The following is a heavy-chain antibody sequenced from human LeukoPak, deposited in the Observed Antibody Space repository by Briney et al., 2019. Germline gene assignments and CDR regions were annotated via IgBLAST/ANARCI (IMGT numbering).Heavy chain of an antibody. Sequence: GGSLRLFCAASGFTFSSYSMNWVRQAPGKGLEWVSSISSSSSYIYYADSVKGRFTISRDNAKNSLYLQMNSLRAEDTAVCYCARDHSSGWYGYWGQGTLVTVSS. CDR3: ARDHSSGWYGY. V-gene: IGHV3-21*01. D-gene: IGHD6-19*01. J-gene: IGHJ4*02. CDR1: GFTFSSYS. CDR2: ISSSSSYI.